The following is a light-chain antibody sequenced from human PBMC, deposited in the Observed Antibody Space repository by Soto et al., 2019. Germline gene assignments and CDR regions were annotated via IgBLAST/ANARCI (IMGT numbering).Light chain of an antibody. CDR1: SSNIGAGYN. Sequence: QLVLTQPPSVSGAPGQRVTISCTGSSSNIGAGYNVHWYQQLPGTAPKLLIYGNSNRPSGVPDRCSGSKSGTSASLAITGLQAEDEADYYCQSYDSGLSGVVFGGGTKVTVL. CDR2: GNS. J-gene: IGLJ2*01. V-gene: IGLV1-40*01. CDR3: QSYDSGLSGVV.